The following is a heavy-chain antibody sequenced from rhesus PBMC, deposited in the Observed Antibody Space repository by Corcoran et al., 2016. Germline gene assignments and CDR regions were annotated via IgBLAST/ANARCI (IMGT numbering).Heavy chain of an antibody. Sequence: QVQLQESGPGLVKPSETLSLTCTVSGASISGNLWTLIRQPPGKGLEWIGEINGNSGSTNYNPSIKSRVTISKDASKNQFSLKLSSVTAADTAVYYCARGGSKRHDYWGQGVLVTVSS. CDR2: INGNSGST. CDR3: ARGGSKRHDY. J-gene: IGHJ4*01. D-gene: IGHD3-9*01. V-gene: IGHV4-80*01. CDR1: GASISGNL.